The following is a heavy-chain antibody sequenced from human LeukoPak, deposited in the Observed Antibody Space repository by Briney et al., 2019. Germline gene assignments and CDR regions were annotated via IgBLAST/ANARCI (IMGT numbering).Heavy chain of an antibody. V-gene: IGHV3-11*01. CDR2: ISRGGNTI. D-gene: IGHD6-13*01. J-gene: IGHJ3*02. CDR3: ARDGRKDSSSWYDDAFDI. CDR1: GFTFSDFY. Sequence: GGSLRLSCAASGFTFSDFYMSWIRQPPGGGLEWISYISRGGNTIYYADSVKGRFIISRDNAKNSLYLQMNSLRAEDTAVYYCARDGRKDSSSWYDDAFDIWGQGTMVTVSS.